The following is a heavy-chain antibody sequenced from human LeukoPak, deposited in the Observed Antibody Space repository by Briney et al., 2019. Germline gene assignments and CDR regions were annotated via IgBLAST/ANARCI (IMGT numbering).Heavy chain of an antibody. J-gene: IGHJ4*02. V-gene: IGHV3-30*02. Sequence: PGGSLRLSCAASEFTFSTYGMHWVRQAPGKGLEWVAFIRYDGSNKYYADSVKGRFTISRDNSKNTLYLQMNSLRAEDTAVYYCAKGSDYGDYVGSDYWGQGTLVTVSS. CDR3: AKGSDYGDYVGSDY. D-gene: IGHD4-17*01. CDR1: EFTFSTYG. CDR2: IRYDGSNK.